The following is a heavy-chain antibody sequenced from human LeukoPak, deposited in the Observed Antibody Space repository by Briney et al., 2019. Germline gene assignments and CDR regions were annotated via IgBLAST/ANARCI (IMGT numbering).Heavy chain of an antibody. V-gene: IGHV3-21*01. CDR3: AKDFSLGGSGLSMDV. J-gene: IGHJ6*02. CDR2: ISSSSSYI. Sequence: GGSLRLSCAASGFTFSIYSMNWVRQAPGKGLESVSSISSSSSYIYYADSVKGRFTISRDNAKNSLYLQMNSLRAEDTAVYYCAKDFSLGGSGLSMDVWGQGTTVTVSS. CDR1: GFTFSIYS. D-gene: IGHD3-16*01.